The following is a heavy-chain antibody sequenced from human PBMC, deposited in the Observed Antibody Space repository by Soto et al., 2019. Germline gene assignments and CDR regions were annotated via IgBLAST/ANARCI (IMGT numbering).Heavy chain of an antibody. J-gene: IGHJ5*02. Sequence: QVTLKESGPVLVKPTETLTLTCTVSGFSLSNARMGVSWIRQPPGKALEWLAHIFSNDEKSYSTSLKSRLTICKDTIKSQVVLTMTNIDPVDTATYYCARDNRGYYSGFDPWGQGTLVTVSS. CDR2: IFSNDEK. CDR3: ARDNRGYYSGFDP. V-gene: IGHV2-26*01. CDR1: GFSLSNARMG. D-gene: IGHD3-3*01.